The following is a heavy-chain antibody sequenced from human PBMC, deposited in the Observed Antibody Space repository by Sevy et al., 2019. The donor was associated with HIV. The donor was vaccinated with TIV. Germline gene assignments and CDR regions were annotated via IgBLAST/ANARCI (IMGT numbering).Heavy chain of an antibody. CDR1: GFSFSAFT. J-gene: IGHJ4*02. CDR2: INGNSRYI. Sequence: GGSLRLSCSASGFSFSAFTMNWVRQAPGKGLEWVASINGNSRYIYYAESVSGRFTISRDNAQNSVYLQMNSLRAEDTAVYFCARVGATTGALTHWGQGTLVTVSS. CDR3: ARVGATTGALTH. D-gene: IGHD1-26*01. V-gene: IGHV3-21*01.